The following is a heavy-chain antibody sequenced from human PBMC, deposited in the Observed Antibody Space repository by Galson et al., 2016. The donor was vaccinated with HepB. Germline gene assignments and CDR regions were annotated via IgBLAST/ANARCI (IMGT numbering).Heavy chain of an antibody. CDR2: IYWDEEQ. Sequence: PALVKPTQTLTLTCSFSGFSLNTDGMCVTWIRQPPGKALEWLARIYWDEEQRYSVSLKTRLTISKDASRNLVVLTMTNMDPVDTATYYCARTRGPTKGIDFWGQGTLVTVSS. CDR3: ARTRGPTKGIDF. CDR1: GFSLNTDGMC. J-gene: IGHJ4*02. D-gene: IGHD2-8*01. V-gene: IGHV2-70*11.